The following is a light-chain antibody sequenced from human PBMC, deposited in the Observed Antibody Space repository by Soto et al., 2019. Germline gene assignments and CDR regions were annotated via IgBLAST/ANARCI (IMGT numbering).Light chain of an antibody. J-gene: IGKJ1*01. Sequence: DIQMTQSPSTLSGSVGDRVTITCRASQTISSWLAWYQQKPGKAPKLLIYKASTLKSGVPSRFSGIGSGPEFTPTISSRQPDDFAPNYCQHNNGYSEASGQGTKLDLK. CDR1: QTISSW. CDR2: KAS. V-gene: IGKV1-5*03. CDR3: QHNNGYSEA.